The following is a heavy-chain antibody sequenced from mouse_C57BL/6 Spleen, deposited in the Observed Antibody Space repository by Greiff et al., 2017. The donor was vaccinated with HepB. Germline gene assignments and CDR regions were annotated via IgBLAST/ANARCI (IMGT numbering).Heavy chain of an antibody. CDR1: GYSITSGYY. J-gene: IGHJ3*01. D-gene: IGHD1-1*01. CDR2: ISYDGSN. CDR3: ARGDYGSSYEGAWFAY. V-gene: IGHV3-6*01. Sequence: VQLKESGPGLVKPSQSLSLTCSVTGYSITSGYYWNWIRQFPGNKLEWMGYISYDGSNNYNPSLKNRISITRDTSKNQFFLKLNSVTTEDTATYYCARGDYGSSYEGAWFAYWGQGTLVTVSA.